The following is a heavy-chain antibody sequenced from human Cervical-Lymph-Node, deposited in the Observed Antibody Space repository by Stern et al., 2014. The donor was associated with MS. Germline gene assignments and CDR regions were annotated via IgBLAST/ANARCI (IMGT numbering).Heavy chain of an antibody. J-gene: IGHJ4*02. Sequence: VQLVESGAEVKKPGESLKISCEASGYLFDDYWIGWVRQMSGRGLELVAIIFPRDSNTRSSPSVQGQVTLSADKSISPAYLPWSSLKASDTAMYYCARSPATPSGYDRFDYWGQGALVTVSS. CDR3: ARSPATPSGYDRFDY. V-gene: IGHV5-51*03. D-gene: IGHD5-12*01. CDR1: GYLFDDYW. CDR2: IFPRDSNT.